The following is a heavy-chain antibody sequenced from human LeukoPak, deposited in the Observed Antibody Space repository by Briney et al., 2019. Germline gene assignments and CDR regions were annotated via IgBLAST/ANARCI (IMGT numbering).Heavy chain of an antibody. CDR3: ARGQQWLVNDY. Sequence: GGSLRLSCAASGFTFSSYAMSWVRQAPGKGVEWVSAISGSGGSTYYADSVKGRFTISRDNSKNTLYLQMSSLRAEDTAVYYCARGQQWLVNDYWGQGTLVTVSS. J-gene: IGHJ4*02. D-gene: IGHD6-19*01. V-gene: IGHV3-23*01. CDR1: GFTFSSYA. CDR2: ISGSGGST.